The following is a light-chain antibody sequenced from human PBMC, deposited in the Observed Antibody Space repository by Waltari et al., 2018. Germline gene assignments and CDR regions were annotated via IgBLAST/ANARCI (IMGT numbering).Light chain of an antibody. V-gene: IGKV1-5*03. J-gene: IGKJ1*01. Sequence: VGDRVTITCRASQSISSWLAWYQQKPGKAPKLLIYKASSLESGVPSRFSGSGSGTEFTLTISSLQPDDFATYYCQQYNSYWTFGQGAKVEIK. CDR2: KAS. CDR1: QSISSW. CDR3: QQYNSYWT.